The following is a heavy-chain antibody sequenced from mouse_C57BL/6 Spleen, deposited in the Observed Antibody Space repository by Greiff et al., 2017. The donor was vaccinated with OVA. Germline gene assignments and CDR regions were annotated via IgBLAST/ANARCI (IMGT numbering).Heavy chain of an antibody. CDR3: AILTGTVLSY. Sequence: VQLQQPGAELVKPGASVKVSCKASGYTFTSYWMHWVKQRPGQGLEWIGRINPSDSDTNYNQKFKGKATLTVDKSSSTAYMQLISLTSEDSAVYYCAILTGTVLSYWGKGTTLTVSS. CDR1: GYTFTSYW. V-gene: IGHV1-74*01. CDR2: INPSDSDT. D-gene: IGHD4-1*01. J-gene: IGHJ2*01.